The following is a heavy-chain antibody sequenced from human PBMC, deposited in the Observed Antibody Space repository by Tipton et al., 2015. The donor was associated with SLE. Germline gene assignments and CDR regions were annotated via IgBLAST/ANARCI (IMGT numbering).Heavy chain of an antibody. CDR2: IYSCGST. Sequence: SLRLSCAASGFTVSSNYMSWVRQAPGKGLEWVSVIYSCGSTYYADSVKGRFTISRDNSKNTLYLQMSSLRAEDTAVYYCVKDRYSSGWYYWYFDLWGRGTLVTVSS. D-gene: IGHD6-19*01. V-gene: IGHV3-66*03. CDR3: VKDRYSSGWYYWYFDL. J-gene: IGHJ2*01. CDR1: GFTVSSNY.